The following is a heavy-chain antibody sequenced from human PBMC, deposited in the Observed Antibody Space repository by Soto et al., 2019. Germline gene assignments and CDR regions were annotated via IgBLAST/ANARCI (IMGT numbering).Heavy chain of an antibody. V-gene: IGHV3-23*01. CDR3: ARDRERDAWYEDY. Sequence: GGSLRLSCVASGFSFSSYAMSWVRQAPGEGLEWVSVISSSDGSTYYADSVKGRFTISRDDSKNTLYLQMNSLRAEDTAVYYCARDRERDAWYEDYWGQGTLVTVSS. CDR2: ISSSDGST. D-gene: IGHD6-13*01. J-gene: IGHJ4*02. CDR1: GFSFSSYA.